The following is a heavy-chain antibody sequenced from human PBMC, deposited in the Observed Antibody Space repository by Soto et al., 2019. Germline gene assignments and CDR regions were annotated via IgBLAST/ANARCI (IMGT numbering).Heavy chain of an antibody. V-gene: IGHV1-24*01. D-gene: IGHD6-13*01. J-gene: IGHJ4*02. CDR3: AIHAAGTTPIFDY. Sequence: ASVKVSCKFSGYTLTELSMHWVRQAPGKGLEWMGGFDPEDGETIYAQKFQGRVTMTEDTSTDTAYMELSSLRSEDTAVYYCAIHAAGTTPIFDYWGQGTLVTVSS. CDR1: GYTLTELS. CDR2: FDPEDGET.